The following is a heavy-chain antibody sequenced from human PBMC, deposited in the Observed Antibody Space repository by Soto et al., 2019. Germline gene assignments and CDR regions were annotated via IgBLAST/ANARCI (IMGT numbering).Heavy chain of an antibody. D-gene: IGHD2-2*03. V-gene: IGHV4-39*01. Sequence: QLQLQESGPGLVKPSETLSLTCTVSGGSVSSNSYSWGWIRQSPGKGLEWIGIIYSTENTYYHPYLLSRVTISADTSMNEFSLRLSSVTAADTAVYYCARLNGYCVSTGCHGYYGMDVWGQGTTVTVSS. J-gene: IGHJ6*02. CDR1: GGSVSSNSYS. CDR2: IYSTENT. CDR3: ARLNGYCVSTGCHGYYGMDV.